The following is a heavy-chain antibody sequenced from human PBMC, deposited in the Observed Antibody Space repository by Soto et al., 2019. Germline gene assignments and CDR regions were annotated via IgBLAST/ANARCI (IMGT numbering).Heavy chain of an antibody. J-gene: IGHJ5*02. V-gene: IGHV1-18*01. Sequence: QVQLVQSGAEVKKPGASVKVSCKASGYTFTSYGISWVRQAPGQGLEWMGWISAYNGNTNYAQKLQGRVTMTTDTSTSTAYMELRGLRSDDTAVYYCARDMWQQLVKGGWFDPWGQGTLVTVSS. CDR1: GYTFTSYG. D-gene: IGHD6-13*01. CDR2: ISAYNGNT. CDR3: ARDMWQQLVKGGWFDP.